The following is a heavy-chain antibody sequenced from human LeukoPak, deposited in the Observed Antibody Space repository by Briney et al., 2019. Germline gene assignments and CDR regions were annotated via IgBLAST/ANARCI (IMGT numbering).Heavy chain of an antibody. CDR1: GFTFSSYW. J-gene: IGHJ3*02. D-gene: IGHD1-1*01. Sequence: GGSLRLSCAASGFTFSSYWMSWVRQAPGKGLEWGANIKQDGSEKYYVDSVKGRFTISRDNAKESLFLQMNSLRPEDSALYYCASLKIRRIGNAFDIWGQGTMVTVSS. CDR3: ASLKIRRIGNAFDI. CDR2: IKQDGSEK. V-gene: IGHV3-7*01.